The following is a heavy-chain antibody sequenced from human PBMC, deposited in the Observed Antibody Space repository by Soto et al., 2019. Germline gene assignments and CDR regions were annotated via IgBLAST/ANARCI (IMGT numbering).Heavy chain of an antibody. Sequence: SETLSLTCTVSGGSISSSSYYWGWIRQPPGKGLEWIGSIHYSGSTYYNPSLKSRVTISVDTSKNQFSLKLSSVTAADTAVYYCARPIAEGFDPWGQGTLVTVSS. CDR3: ARPIAEGFDP. J-gene: IGHJ5*02. CDR2: IHYSGST. V-gene: IGHV4-39*01. CDR1: GGSISSSSYY. D-gene: IGHD2-15*01.